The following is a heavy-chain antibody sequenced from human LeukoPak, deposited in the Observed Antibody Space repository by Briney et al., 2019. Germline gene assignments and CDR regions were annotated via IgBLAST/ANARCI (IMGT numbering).Heavy chain of an antibody. V-gene: IGHV3-21*01. CDR1: GFTFSSYD. Sequence: KTGGSLRLSCAASGFTFSSYDMNWVRQAPGKGLEWVSAISGSGGSTYYADSVKGRFTVSRDNAKNSLYLQMNSLRAEDTAVYYCARTSYWFDPWGQGTLVTVSS. CDR3: ARTSYWFDP. CDR2: ISGSGGST. J-gene: IGHJ5*02.